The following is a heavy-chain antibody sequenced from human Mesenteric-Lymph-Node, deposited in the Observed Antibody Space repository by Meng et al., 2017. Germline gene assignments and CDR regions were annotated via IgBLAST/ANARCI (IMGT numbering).Heavy chain of an antibody. V-gene: IGHV4-31*03. Sequence: SGPGPAKPSPSLSLTFTVPGCSVSSVGYYWTWIRPPPGKGLEVFGHIYYSGSTFYNPSLKRRVIISIDTSKNQFSLNLRSVTAADTAVYYCARVSSGWDYFDYWGQGTLVTVSS. CDR3: ARVSSGWDYFDY. J-gene: IGHJ4*02. CDR2: IYYSGST. CDR1: GCSVSSVGYY. D-gene: IGHD6-19*01.